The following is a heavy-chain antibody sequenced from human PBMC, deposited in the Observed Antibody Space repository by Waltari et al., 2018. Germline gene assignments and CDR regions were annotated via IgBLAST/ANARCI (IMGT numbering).Heavy chain of an antibody. CDR2: IYSGGST. V-gene: IGHV3-23*03. CDR3: AKDGRDTALDY. Sequence: EVQLLESGGGLVQPGGSLRLSCAASGFTFSSYAMSWVRQAPGKGLEWVSVIYSGGSTYYADSVKGRFTISRDNSKNTLYLQMNSLRAEDTAVYYCAKDGRDTALDYWGQGTLVTVSS. D-gene: IGHD5-18*01. J-gene: IGHJ4*02. CDR1: GFTFSSYA.